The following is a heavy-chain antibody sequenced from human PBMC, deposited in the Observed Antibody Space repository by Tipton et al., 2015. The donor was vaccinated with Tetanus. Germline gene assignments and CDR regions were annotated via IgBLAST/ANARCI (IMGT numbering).Heavy chain of an antibody. D-gene: IGHD1/OR15-1a*01. J-gene: IGHJ5*02. CDR3: AKQEDNWFDP. CDR2: IYYYNGNT. V-gene: IGHV4-59*04. CDR1: GASISSYY. Sequence: TLSLTCSVSGASISSYYWNWIRQVPGKGLEWIGNIYYYNGNTLQNPSLKNRVTLSLDKSKNQFSLKLRSVTAADTAVYYCAKQEDNWFDPWGQGTLVTVTS.